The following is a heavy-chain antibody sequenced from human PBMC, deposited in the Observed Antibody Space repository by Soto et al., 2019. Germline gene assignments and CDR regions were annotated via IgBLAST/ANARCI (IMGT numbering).Heavy chain of an antibody. D-gene: IGHD3-10*01. Sequence: GGSLRLSCAASGFTFSSYSMNWVRQAPGKGPEWVSYISSSSSTIYYADSVKGRFTISRDNAKNSLYLQMNSLRDEDTAVYYCARDSSPPGARYYYYYGMDVWGQGTTVTVSS. J-gene: IGHJ6*02. CDR1: GFTFSSYS. CDR3: ARDSSPPGARYYYYYGMDV. CDR2: ISSSSSTI. V-gene: IGHV3-48*02.